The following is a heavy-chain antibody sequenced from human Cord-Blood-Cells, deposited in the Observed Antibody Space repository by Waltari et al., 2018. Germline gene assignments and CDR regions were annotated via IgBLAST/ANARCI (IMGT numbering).Heavy chain of an antibody. Sequence: EVQLLASGGGLVQPGGSLRLSCAASGFTFSSYAMSWVRQAPGKGVEWVSAIGGSGGSTYYADSVKGRFTISRDNSKNTLYLQMNSLRAEDTAVYYCAEHSRYYFDYWGQGTLVTVSS. D-gene: IGHD2-15*01. V-gene: IGHV3-23*01. J-gene: IGHJ4*02. CDR2: IGGSGGST. CDR1: GFTFSSYA. CDR3: AEHSRYYFDY.